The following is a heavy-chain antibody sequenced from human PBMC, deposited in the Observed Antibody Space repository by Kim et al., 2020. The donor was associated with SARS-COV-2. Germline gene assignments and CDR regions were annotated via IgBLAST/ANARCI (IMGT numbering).Heavy chain of an antibody. Sequence: SETLSLTCTVSGGSISSGGYYWSWIRQHPGKGLEWIGYIYYSGSTYYNPSLKSRVTISVDTSKNQFSLKLSSVTVADTAVYYCARAGYCSSTSCYYYYGMDVWGQGTTVTVSS. V-gene: IGHV4-31*03. CDR1: GGSISSGGYY. D-gene: IGHD2-2*03. CDR3: ARAGYCSSTSCYYYYGMDV. J-gene: IGHJ6*02. CDR2: IYYSGST.